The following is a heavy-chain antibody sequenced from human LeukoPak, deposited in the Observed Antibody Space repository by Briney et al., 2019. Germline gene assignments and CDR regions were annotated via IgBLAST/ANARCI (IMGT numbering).Heavy chain of an antibody. CDR2: ISSSSSYI. CDR1: GFTLSSYS. Sequence: GGSLRLSCAASGFTLSSYSMNWVRQAPGKGLEWVSSISSSSSYIYYADSVKGRFTISRDNAKNSLYLQMNSLRAEDTAVYYCARGMIHREVTCSSTSCYWEYYFDYWGQGTLVTVSS. D-gene: IGHD2-2*01. V-gene: IGHV3-21*01. J-gene: IGHJ4*02. CDR3: ARGMIHREVTCSSTSCYWEYYFDY.